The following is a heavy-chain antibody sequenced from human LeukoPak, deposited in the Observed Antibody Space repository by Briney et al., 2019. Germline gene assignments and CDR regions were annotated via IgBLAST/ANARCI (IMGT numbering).Heavy chain of an antibody. CDR1: GGSIGGYY. J-gene: IGHJ4*02. CDR3: ARVRSPLTVDY. Sequence: SETLSLTCTVSGGSIGGYYWTCIRQPPGKGLEWIGNIYYSGSTNYSPSLKSRVTISVDTSKNQFSLKLSSVTAADTAVYYCARVRSPLTVDYWGQGTLFSV. D-gene: IGHD1-26*01. V-gene: IGHV4-59*01. CDR2: IYYSGST.